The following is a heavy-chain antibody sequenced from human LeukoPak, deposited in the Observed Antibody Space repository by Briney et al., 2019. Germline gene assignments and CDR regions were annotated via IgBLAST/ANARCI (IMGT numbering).Heavy chain of an antibody. CDR3: ARDLKREGQNLDY. CDR2: VSEDGSVQ. CDR1: GFTFSSYA. Sequence: GRSLRLSCAASGFTFSSYALHWVRQAPGKGLEWVAVVSEDGSVQVYADSVKGRFTISRDNSKNTLYLQMNSLRVEDTAMYYCARDLKREGQNLDYWGRGTLVTVSS. J-gene: IGHJ4*02. V-gene: IGHV3-30*01. D-gene: IGHD5-24*01.